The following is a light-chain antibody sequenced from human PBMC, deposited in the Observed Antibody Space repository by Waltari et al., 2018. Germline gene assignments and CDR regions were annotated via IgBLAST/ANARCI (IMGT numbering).Light chain of an antibody. V-gene: IGLV2-23*01. CDR1: SSDVGSFNL. CDR2: EGD. Sequence: QSALTQPASVSGSPGQSITISCTGTSSDVGSFNLVSWYQQHPGKAPKRMIYEGDKRPSGVVKRFAGSKSGNTASRGISGLQAEDEADYYCCSYAVSSGVVFGGGTKLTVL. J-gene: IGLJ2*01. CDR3: CSYAVSSGVV.